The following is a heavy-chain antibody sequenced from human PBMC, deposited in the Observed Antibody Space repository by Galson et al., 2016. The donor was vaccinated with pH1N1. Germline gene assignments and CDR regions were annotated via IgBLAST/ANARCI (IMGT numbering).Heavy chain of an antibody. D-gene: IGHD6-13*01. V-gene: IGHV3-69-1*01. Sequence: SLRLSCAASGFTLSDYYMDWIRETPERGLEWLSPICSSGNVAYEDSAKGRLTITRDNAQNSPLLQMDSLRGDDTALYYCAREWGLGAAGPLDSWGQGALVIVSS. J-gene: IGHJ4*02. CDR3: AREWGLGAAGPLDS. CDR1: GFTLSDYY. CDR2: ICSSGNV.